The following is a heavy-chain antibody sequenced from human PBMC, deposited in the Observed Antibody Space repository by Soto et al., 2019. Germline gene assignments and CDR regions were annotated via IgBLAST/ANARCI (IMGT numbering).Heavy chain of an antibody. CDR3: ARECGYSGYNNYYYYGMDV. CDR2: ISYDGSNK. Sequence: PGGSLRLSCAASGFTFSSYAMHWVRQAPGKGLEWVAVISYDGSNKYYADSVKGRFTISRDNSKNTLYLQMNSLRAEDTAVYYCARECGYSGYNNYYYYGMDVWGHGTTVTVSS. CDR1: GFTFSSYA. J-gene: IGHJ6*02. V-gene: IGHV3-30-3*01. D-gene: IGHD5-12*01.